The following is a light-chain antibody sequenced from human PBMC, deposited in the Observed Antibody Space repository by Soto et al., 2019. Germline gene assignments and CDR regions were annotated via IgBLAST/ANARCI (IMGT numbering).Light chain of an antibody. CDR3: QQRSSWPPIT. CDR2: GAS. V-gene: IGKV3D-20*02. CDR1: QSLTSIF. J-gene: IGKJ5*01. Sequence: ENVLTQSPGTLSLSPGERATLSCRASQSLTSIFLAWYQQKPGQAPRLLIYGASSRATGIPDRFTGSASGTDFTLTISRLEPEDFAVYYCQQRSSWPPITFGQGTRLEIK.